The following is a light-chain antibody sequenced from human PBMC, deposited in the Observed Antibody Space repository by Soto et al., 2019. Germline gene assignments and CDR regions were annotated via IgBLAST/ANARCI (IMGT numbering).Light chain of an antibody. V-gene: IGKV1-39*01. CDR2: AAS. J-gene: IGKJ3*01. CDR3: QQSYSTPGT. Sequence: DIQMTQSPSSLSAPVGDRVTITCRASQSISSYLNWYQQKPGKAPKLLIYAASSLQSEVPSRFSGSGSGTDFTLTISSLQPEDFATYYCQQSYSTPGTFGPGTKVDIK. CDR1: QSISSY.